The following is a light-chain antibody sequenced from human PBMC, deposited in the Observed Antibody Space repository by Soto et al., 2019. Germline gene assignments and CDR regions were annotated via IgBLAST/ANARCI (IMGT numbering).Light chain of an antibody. Sequence: DIHMTQSPSSLSAPVGDRLPITCRSSQNINNYLNWYQQKLGKAPKLLIYAASTFQRGVPSRFSGSGSGTDFTLTISSLQTEDFATYFCQQSYTTPLTFGGGTKVDIK. CDR1: QNINNY. CDR2: AAS. V-gene: IGKV1-39*01. J-gene: IGKJ4*01. CDR3: QQSYTTPLT.